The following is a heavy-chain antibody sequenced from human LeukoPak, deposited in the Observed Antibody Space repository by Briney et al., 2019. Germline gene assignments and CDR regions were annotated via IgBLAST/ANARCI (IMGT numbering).Heavy chain of an antibody. Sequence: SETLSLTCTLSGGSISSYYWSWIRQPPGKGLEWIGYIYYSGSTNYNPSLKSRVTISVDTSKNQFSLKLSSVTAADTAVYYCARGLGIVAPLDYWGQGTLVTVSS. D-gene: IGHD5-12*01. V-gene: IGHV4-59*01. J-gene: IGHJ4*02. CDR1: GGSISSYY. CDR3: ARGLGIVAPLDY. CDR2: IYYSGST.